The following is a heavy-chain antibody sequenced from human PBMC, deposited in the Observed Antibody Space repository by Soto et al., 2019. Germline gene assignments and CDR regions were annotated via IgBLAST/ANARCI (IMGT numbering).Heavy chain of an antibody. CDR1: GGSISSSSYY. CDR3: ASLTNPLMGSIAVAGTTDY. J-gene: IGHJ4*02. V-gene: IGHV4-39*01. CDR2: IYYSGST. D-gene: IGHD6-19*01. Sequence: QLQLQESGPGLVKPSETLSLTCTVSGGSISSSSYYWGWIRQPPGKGLEWIGSIYYSGSTYYNPSLKSRVTISVDTSKNQFSLKLSSVTAADTAVYYCASLTNPLMGSIAVAGTTDYWGQGTLVTVSS.